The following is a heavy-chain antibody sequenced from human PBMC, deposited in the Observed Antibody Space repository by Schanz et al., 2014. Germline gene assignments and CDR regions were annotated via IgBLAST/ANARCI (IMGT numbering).Heavy chain of an antibody. J-gene: IGHJ4*02. D-gene: IGHD6-19*01. V-gene: IGHV1-46*01. CDR1: GYTLSAYS. Sequence: QVQLVQSGTQVKKPGASVKVSCKASGYTLSAYSLHWVRQAPGQGLEWMGIVNPSVRGTHFAREFQGRVTVTSDTSTSTVYMELSGLRSEDTAVYYCARGGYSSGWYDRDIAHFDYWGQGTLXTVSS. CDR2: VNPSVRGT. CDR3: ARGGYSSGWYDRDIAHFDY.